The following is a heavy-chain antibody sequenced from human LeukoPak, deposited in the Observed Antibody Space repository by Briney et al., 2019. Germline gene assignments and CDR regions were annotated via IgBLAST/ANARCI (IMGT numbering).Heavy chain of an antibody. Sequence: GASVKVSCKASGYTFTGYYMHWVRQAPGQGLEWMGWINPNSGGTNYAQKFQGRVTMTRDTSISIAYMELSRLRSDDTAVYYCARGALIVVVPAARFDPWGQGTLVTVSS. CDR2: INPNSGGT. CDR3: ARGALIVVVPAARFDP. J-gene: IGHJ5*02. D-gene: IGHD2-2*01. V-gene: IGHV1-2*02. CDR1: GYTFTGYY.